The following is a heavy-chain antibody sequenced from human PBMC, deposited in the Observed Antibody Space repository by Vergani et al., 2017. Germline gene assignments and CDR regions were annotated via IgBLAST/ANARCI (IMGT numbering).Heavy chain of an antibody. J-gene: IGHJ3*02. CDR2: LSASDRRT. CDR3: AKVGRSEVAGTFGAFDI. V-gene: IGHV3-23*01. D-gene: IGHD6-19*01. Sequence: EVQLLKSGGGLVQPGGSLRLSCAASGFHFRGYHMSWVRQAPGKGLEWVSTLSASDRRTHYADSVKGRFTISRDNSKNTLFLHMNSLRPEDTAVYYCAKVGRSEVAGTFGAFDIWGQGTMVTVSS. CDR1: GFHFRGYH.